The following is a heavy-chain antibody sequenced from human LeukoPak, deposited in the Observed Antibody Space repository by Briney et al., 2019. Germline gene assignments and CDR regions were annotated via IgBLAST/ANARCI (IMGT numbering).Heavy chain of an antibody. CDR3: VRLTAGTPFDY. Sequence: PGVSLRLSCAASGFTFINYWMHWVRQDPGKGLVWVSRINSDGSTTDYAESVKGRFTISRDNAQNTLYLQMNSLRAEDTAVYFCVRLTAGTPFDYWGQGTLVTVSS. V-gene: IGHV3-74*01. J-gene: IGHJ4*02. CDR2: INSDGSTT. CDR1: GFTFINYW. D-gene: IGHD7-27*01.